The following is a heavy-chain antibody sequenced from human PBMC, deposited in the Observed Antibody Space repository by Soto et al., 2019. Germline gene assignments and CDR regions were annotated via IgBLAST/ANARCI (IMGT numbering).Heavy chain of an antibody. CDR3: ARVGYSYGQDNWFDP. V-gene: IGHV4-59*01. J-gene: IGHJ5*02. CDR2: IYYSGST. CDR1: GGSISSYY. Sequence: SETLSLTCTVSGGSISSYYWSWIRQPPGKGLEWIGYIYYSGSTNYNPSLKSRVTISVDTSKNQFSLKLSSVTAADTAVYYCARVGYSYGQDNWFDPWGQGTLVTVSS. D-gene: IGHD5-18*01.